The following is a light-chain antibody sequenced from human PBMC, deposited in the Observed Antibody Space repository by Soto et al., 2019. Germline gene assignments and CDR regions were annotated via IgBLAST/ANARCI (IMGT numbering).Light chain of an antibody. CDR3: SSYTSSNTLV. CDR2: EVS. J-gene: IGLJ1*01. CDR1: SGDVAGY. Sequence: QSALTQPASVSGSPGQSITVSCTGTSGDVAGYVSWYQQHPGKAPKLMIYEVSIRPSGVSNRFSASKSGNTASLTISGLQAEDAADYYCSSYTSSNTLVFGTGTKVTVL. V-gene: IGLV2-14*01.